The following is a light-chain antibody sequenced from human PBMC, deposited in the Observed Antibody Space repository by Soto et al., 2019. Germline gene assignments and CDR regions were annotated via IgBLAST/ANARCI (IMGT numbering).Light chain of an antibody. V-gene: IGKV1-27*01. CDR2: AAS. J-gene: IGKJ1*01. CDR1: QGIDSF. CDR3: QKYNSPPQM. Sequence: DIQMTQSPSSLSASVGDRVTITCRASQGIDSFLAWYQLKPGKVPKLLIYAASTLQQGVPSRFSGSGSGTDFTLTISSLQPEDVATYYCQKYNSPPQMFGQGTKVEI.